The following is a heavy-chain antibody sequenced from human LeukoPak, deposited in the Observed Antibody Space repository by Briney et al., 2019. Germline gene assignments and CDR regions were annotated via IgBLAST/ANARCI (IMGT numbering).Heavy chain of an antibody. D-gene: IGHD3-22*01. Sequence: SETLSLTCAVSGGSISSYYWSWIRQPPGKGLEWIGYIYYSGSTNYNPSLKSRVTISVDTSKNQFSLKLSSVTAADTAVYYCARHAFKRMIVVVPYFDYWGQGTLVTVSS. J-gene: IGHJ4*02. V-gene: IGHV4-59*01. CDR1: GGSISSYY. CDR3: ARHAFKRMIVVVPYFDY. CDR2: IYYSGST.